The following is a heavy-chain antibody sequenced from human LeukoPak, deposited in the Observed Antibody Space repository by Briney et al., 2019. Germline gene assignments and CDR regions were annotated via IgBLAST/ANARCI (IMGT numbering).Heavy chain of an antibody. J-gene: IGHJ3*02. V-gene: IGHV3-30*03. CDR3: AQQWLVLGAFDI. Sequence: SGGSLRLSCAASGFTFRNFGMHWVRQAPGKGLEWVAVISYDGSNKYYADSVKGRFTISRDNSKNTLYLQMNSLRAEDTAVYYCAQQWLVLGAFDIWGQGTMVTVSS. D-gene: IGHD6-19*01. CDR1: GFTFRNFG. CDR2: ISYDGSNK.